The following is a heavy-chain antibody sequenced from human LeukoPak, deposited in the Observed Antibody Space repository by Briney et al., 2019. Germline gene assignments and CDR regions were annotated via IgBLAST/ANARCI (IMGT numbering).Heavy chain of an antibody. J-gene: IGHJ6*03. CDR3: ARSLYYDILTGYPVMDV. CDR1: GGSISSYY. Sequence: SETLSLTCSVSGGSISSYYWSWIRQPPGKGLEWIGYISYSGSTNYNPSLRSRVTISGDTSKNQCSLKLSSMTAADTAVYYCARSLYYDILTGYPVMDVWGKGTTVTVSS. V-gene: IGHV4-59*01. D-gene: IGHD3-9*01. CDR2: ISYSGST.